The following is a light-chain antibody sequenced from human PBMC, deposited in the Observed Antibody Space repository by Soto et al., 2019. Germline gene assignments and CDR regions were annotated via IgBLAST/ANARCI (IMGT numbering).Light chain of an antibody. CDR3: QQYGSSPPRT. Sequence: EIVLTQYPGTLSLSPGEGATLSCRASQTVSSSYLAWYQQKPGQAPRLLIYGASSRATGIPDRFSGSVSGTGFTLTISRLEPEDFAVYYCQQYGSSPPRTFGQGTKVDIK. CDR2: GAS. CDR1: QTVSSSY. V-gene: IGKV3-20*01. J-gene: IGKJ1*01.